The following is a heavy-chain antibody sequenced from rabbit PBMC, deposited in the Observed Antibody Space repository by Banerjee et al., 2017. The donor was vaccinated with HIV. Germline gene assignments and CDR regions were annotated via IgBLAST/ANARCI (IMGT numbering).Heavy chain of an antibody. CDR2: INTSSGNT. Sequence: QEQLEESGGDLVKPEGSLTLTCTASGFSFSNKYVMCWVRQAPGKGLEWIACINTSSGNTVYASWAKGRFIISSHNAQNTLYLQLNSLTAADTATYFCARDVAGSGIYDFGLWGPGTLVTVS. CDR3: ARDVAGSGIYDFGL. V-gene: IGHV1S45*01. CDR1: GFSFSNKYV. J-gene: IGHJ4*01. D-gene: IGHD1-1*01.